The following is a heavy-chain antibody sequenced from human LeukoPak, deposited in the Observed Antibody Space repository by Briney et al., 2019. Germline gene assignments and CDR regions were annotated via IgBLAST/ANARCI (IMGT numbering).Heavy chain of an antibody. Sequence: GESLKISCKGSGYSFTSYWIGWVRQMPGKGLEWMGIIYPGDSDTRYSPSFQGQVTISADKSISTAYLQWSSLKASDTAMYYCARSNYDSSGHGAFDIWGQGTMVTVSS. CDR1: GYSFTSYW. CDR2: IYPGDSDT. J-gene: IGHJ3*02. D-gene: IGHD3-22*01. V-gene: IGHV5-51*01. CDR3: ARSNYDSSGHGAFDI.